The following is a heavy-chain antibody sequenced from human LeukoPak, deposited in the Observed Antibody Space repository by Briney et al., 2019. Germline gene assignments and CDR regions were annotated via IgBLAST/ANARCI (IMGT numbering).Heavy chain of an antibody. J-gene: IGHJ4*02. D-gene: IGHD3-16*01. V-gene: IGHV1-18*01. CDR1: GYTFTSYG. Sequence: ASVKVSCKASGYTFTSYGISWVRQAPGQGLEWMGWISAYNGNTNCAQKLQGRVTMTTDTSTSTAHMELRSLRSDDTAVYYCASHDYVWGSHKNWGQGTLVTVSS. CDR2: ISAYNGNT. CDR3: ASHDYVWGSHKN.